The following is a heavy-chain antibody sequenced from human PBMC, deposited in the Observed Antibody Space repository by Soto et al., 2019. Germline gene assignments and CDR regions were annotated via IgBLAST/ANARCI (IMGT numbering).Heavy chain of an antibody. J-gene: IGHJ4*02. Sequence: SETLSLTCAVYGGSFSGYYWSWIRQPPGKGLEWIGEINHSGSTNYNPSLKSRVTISVDTSKNQFSLKLSSVTAADTAVYYCARASSGDTAIGMGGLDYWGQGTLVTVSS. CDR2: INHSGST. V-gene: IGHV4-34*01. CDR3: ARASSGDTAIGMGGLDY. D-gene: IGHD5-18*01. CDR1: GGSFSGYY.